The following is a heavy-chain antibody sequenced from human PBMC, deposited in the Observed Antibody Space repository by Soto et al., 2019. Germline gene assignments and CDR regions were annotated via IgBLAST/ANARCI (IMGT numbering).Heavy chain of an antibody. CDR2: ISSSSSYI. V-gene: IGHV3-21*01. CDR3: ARDRRDIVVVPAAVGMDV. J-gene: IGHJ6*02. D-gene: IGHD2-2*01. Sequence: EVQLVESGGGLVKPGGSLRLSCAASGFTFSSYSMNWVRQAPGKGLEWVSSISSSSSYIYYADSVKGRFTISRDNAKNSLYLQMNSLRAEDTAVYYCARDRRDIVVVPAAVGMDVWGQGTTVTDSS. CDR1: GFTFSSYS.